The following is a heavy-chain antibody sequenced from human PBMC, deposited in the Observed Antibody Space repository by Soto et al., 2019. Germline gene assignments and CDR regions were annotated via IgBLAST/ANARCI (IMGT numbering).Heavy chain of an antibody. D-gene: IGHD6-19*01. CDR2: VDHTGST. V-gene: IGHV4-34*01. CDR3: ARVHSSGWYAGY. Sequence: SETLSLTCAVYGGSFSGYFWSWIRQPPGKGLEWIGEVDHTGSTNYNPSLTSRVTISVDRSKNQFSLQLSSVTAADTAVYYSARVHSSGWYAGYWGRGTLVTVSS. J-gene: IGHJ4*02. CDR1: GGSFSGYF.